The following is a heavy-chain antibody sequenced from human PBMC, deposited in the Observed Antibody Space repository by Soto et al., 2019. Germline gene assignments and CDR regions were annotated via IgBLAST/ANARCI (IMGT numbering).Heavy chain of an antibody. V-gene: IGHV4-31*03. Sequence: QVPLQESGPGLVKPSQTLSLTCTVSGGSISSGGYYWSWIRQHPGKGLEWIGYIYYSGSTYYNPSLKSRVTISVDTSKNQFSLKLSSVTAADTAVYYCARGPSTEWPYRAVWFDPWGQGTLVTVSS. CDR3: ARGPSTEWPYRAVWFDP. CDR2: IYYSGST. D-gene: IGHD1-26*01. J-gene: IGHJ5*02. CDR1: GGSISSGGYY.